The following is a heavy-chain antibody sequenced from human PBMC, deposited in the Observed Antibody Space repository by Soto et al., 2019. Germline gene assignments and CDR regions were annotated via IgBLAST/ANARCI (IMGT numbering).Heavy chain of an antibody. CDR3: ARDLGVTTYFYYYYYGMDV. J-gene: IGHJ6*02. D-gene: IGHD4-17*01. V-gene: IGHV4-34*01. CDR2: INHSGST. CDR1: GGPFRGYY. Sequence: SDTLSQKCVSYGGPFRGYYWSWIRQAPGNGLEWIGEINHSGSTNYNPSLKSRVTISVDTSKNQFSLKLSSVTAADTAVYYCARDLGVTTYFYYYYYGMDVWGQGTTVTVS.